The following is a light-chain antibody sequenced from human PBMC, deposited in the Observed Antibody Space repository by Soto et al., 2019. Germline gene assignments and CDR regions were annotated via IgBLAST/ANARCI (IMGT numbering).Light chain of an antibody. CDR3: QSYDSSLSGPEV. V-gene: IGLV1-40*01. Sequence: SVLTQPPSVSGAPGQRVTISCTGSSSNIGAGYDVHWYQQLPGTAPKLLIYGNSNRPSGVPDRFSGSKSGTSASLAITGLQAEDEADYYCQSYDSSLSGPEVLGTGTKVAGL. J-gene: IGLJ1*01. CDR2: GNS. CDR1: SSNIGAGYD.